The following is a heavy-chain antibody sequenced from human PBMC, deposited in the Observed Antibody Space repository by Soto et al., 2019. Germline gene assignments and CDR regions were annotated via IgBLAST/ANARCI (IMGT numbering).Heavy chain of an antibody. V-gene: IGHV4-34*01. CDR1: GGSFSGYY. CDR2: INHSGST. D-gene: IGHD6-19*01. CDR3: ARGQWLVHMDY. J-gene: IGHJ4*02. Sequence: SETLSLTCAVYGGSFSGYYWSWIRQPPGKGLEWIGEINHSGSTNYNPSLKSRVTISVDTSKNQFSLKLSSVTAADTAVYYCARGQWLVHMDYWGQGTLVTVSS.